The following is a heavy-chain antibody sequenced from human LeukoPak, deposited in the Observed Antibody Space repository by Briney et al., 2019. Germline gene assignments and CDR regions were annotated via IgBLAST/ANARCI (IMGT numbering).Heavy chain of an antibody. Sequence: ASVKVSCKASGYTFTDYYFHWVRQAPGQGLEWMGWFNTNSGGTNYAQKFQGRVTMTRDTSISTAYMELSNLRSDDTAVYYCAKDQGGRYYGCIDYWGQGTLVTVSS. J-gene: IGHJ4*02. D-gene: IGHD1-26*01. CDR1: GYTFTDYY. CDR2: FNTNSGGT. CDR3: AKDQGGRYYGCIDY. V-gene: IGHV1-2*02.